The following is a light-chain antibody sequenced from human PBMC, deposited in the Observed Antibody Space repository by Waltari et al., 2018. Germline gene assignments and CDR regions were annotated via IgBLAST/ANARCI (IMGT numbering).Light chain of an antibody. CDR3: QQYNTWPPST. V-gene: IGKV3-15*01. J-gene: IGKJ2*02. Sequence: EIVMTQSPAALSVSPGERATLSCRASQSISNNLAWYQHRPGQPPRLLISGASTRATGVPARFSGSGYGTEFTLTISSLQSEESAIYFCQQYNTWPPSTFGQGTKLEIK. CDR1: QSISNN. CDR2: GAS.